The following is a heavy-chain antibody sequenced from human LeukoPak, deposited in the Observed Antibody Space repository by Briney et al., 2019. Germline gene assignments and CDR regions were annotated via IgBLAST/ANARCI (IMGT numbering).Heavy chain of an antibody. D-gene: IGHD3-10*01. V-gene: IGHV1-2*02. Sequence: GASVKVSCKASGYTFTAYYMHWVRQAPGQGLEWMGWINPNSGGTNYAQKFQGRVTMTRDTSISTAYMELSRLRSDDTAVFYCARKGSTHMVRGPFNLGGRGTVVTV. CDR2: INPNSGGT. CDR1: GYTFTAYY. J-gene: IGHJ4*02. CDR3: ARKGSTHMVRGPFNL.